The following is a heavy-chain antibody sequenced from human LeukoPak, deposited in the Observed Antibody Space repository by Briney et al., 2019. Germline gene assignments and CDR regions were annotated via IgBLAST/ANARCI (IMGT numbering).Heavy chain of an antibody. Sequence: SETLSLTCAVYGGSFSGYYWSWIRQPPGKGLEWIGYIYYSGSTNYNPSLKSRVTISVDTSKNQFSLKLGSVTAADTGVYYCAGDAVWSRQGWPRGGWGQGTLVTVSS. CDR2: IYYSGST. V-gene: IGHV4-59*01. CDR3: AGDAVWSRQGWPRGG. CDR1: GGSFSGYY. J-gene: IGHJ4*02. D-gene: IGHD3-3*01.